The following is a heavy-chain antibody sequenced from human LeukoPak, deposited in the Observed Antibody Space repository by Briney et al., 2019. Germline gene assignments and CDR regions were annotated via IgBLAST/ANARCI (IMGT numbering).Heavy chain of an antibody. Sequence: ASVNVSCEASGYSFTGYYMHWVRQAPGQGLEWMGWISPNSGATSYAQKFQGRVTLTKDTSISTAYMELSSLTSDDTAVYYCVRAPAPIKYNLDYWGQGTLVTVSS. J-gene: IGHJ4*02. V-gene: IGHV1-2*02. CDR2: ISPNSGAT. CDR3: VRAPAPIKYNLDY. CDR1: GYSFTGYY. D-gene: IGHD1-14*01.